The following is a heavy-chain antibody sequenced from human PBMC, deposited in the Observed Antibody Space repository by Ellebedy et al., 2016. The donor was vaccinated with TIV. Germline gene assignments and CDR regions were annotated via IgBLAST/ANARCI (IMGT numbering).Heavy chain of an antibody. V-gene: IGHV2-5*01. D-gene: IGHD2-2*01. CDR2: IYWNDDK. J-gene: IGHJ6*02. Sequence: SGPTLVKPTQTLTLTCTLSGFTLSSSGVGVGWICQPPGKALEWLALIYWNDDKRYSPSLKSRLTITVDSSKNHVVLTMTNMDPVDTGTYYCAHTGPRFLPGFGNFYYGMDVWGQGTTVTVSS. CDR1: GFTLSSSGVG. CDR3: AHTGPRFLPGFGNFYYGMDV.